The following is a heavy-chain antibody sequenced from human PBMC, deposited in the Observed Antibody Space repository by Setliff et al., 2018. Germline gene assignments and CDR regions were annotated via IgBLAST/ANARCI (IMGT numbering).Heavy chain of an antibody. CDR2: ISAYNDNT. V-gene: IGHV1-18*01. D-gene: IGHD3-22*01. Sequence: ASVKVSCKTSGFGFTTFGFSWVRQAPGQGLEWMGWISAYNDNTNYAQKVQGRVTMTTDTSTSTAYMELRSLTSDDTAVYYCAREGRRYYDSSGYYYDPYYYYYMDVWGKGTTVTVSS. J-gene: IGHJ6*03. CDR3: AREGRRYYDSSGYYYDPYYYYYMDV. CDR1: GFGFTTFG.